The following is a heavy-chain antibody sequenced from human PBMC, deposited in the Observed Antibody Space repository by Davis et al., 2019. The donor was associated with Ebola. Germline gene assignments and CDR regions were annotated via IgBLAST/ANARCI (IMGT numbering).Heavy chain of an antibody. CDR1: GFTFSSYA. CDR3: AKGPDSSSWYRWYFDL. V-gene: IGHV3-23*01. CDR2: ISGSGGST. D-gene: IGHD6-13*01. Sequence: PGGSLRLSCAASGFTFSSYAMSWVRQAPGKGLEWVSAISGSGGSTYYADSVKGRFTISRDNSKNTLYLQMNSLRAEDTAVYYCAKGPDSSSWYRWYFDLWGRGTLVTVSS. J-gene: IGHJ2*01.